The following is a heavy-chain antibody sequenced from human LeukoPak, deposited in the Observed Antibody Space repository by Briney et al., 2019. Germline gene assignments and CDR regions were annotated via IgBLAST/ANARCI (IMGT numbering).Heavy chain of an antibody. Sequence: ASVKVSCKASGYTFTSYGISWVRQAPGQGLEWMGWISAYNGNTNYAQKLQGRVTMTTDTSTSTAYMELRSLRSDDTAVYYCARDDSITGTTTLFDYWGQGTLVTVSS. J-gene: IGHJ4*02. CDR1: GYTFTSYG. CDR3: ARDDSITGTTTLFDY. V-gene: IGHV1-18*01. D-gene: IGHD1-7*01. CDR2: ISAYNGNT.